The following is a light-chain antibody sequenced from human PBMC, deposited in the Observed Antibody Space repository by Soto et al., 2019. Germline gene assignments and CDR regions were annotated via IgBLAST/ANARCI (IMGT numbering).Light chain of an antibody. CDR1: QSIRIN. CDR3: QQSYSTPYT. V-gene: IGKV1-39*01. CDR2: AAS. J-gene: IGKJ2*01. Sequence: DIQMTQSPSSLSASVGDKFTITCRASQSIRINLNWYQQKPGKAPKLLIYAASSLQSGVPSRFSGSGSGTDLTLTISSLQAEDFATYYCQQSYSTPYTFGQGTKLEIK.